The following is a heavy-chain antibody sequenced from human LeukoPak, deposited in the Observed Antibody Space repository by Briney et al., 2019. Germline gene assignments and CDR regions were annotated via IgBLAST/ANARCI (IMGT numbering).Heavy chain of an antibody. CDR2: ISGSGGST. J-gene: IGHJ6*02. D-gene: IGHD3-10*01. CDR1: GFTFSSYA. Sequence: GGSLRLSCAASGFTFSSYAMSWVRQAPGKGLEWVSAISGSGGSTYYADSVKGRFTISRDNSKNTLYLQMNSLRAEDTAVYYCAKEGPLLWFGELLGPYGKDVWGQGTTVTVSS. CDR3: AKEGPLLWFGELLGPYGKDV. V-gene: IGHV3-23*01.